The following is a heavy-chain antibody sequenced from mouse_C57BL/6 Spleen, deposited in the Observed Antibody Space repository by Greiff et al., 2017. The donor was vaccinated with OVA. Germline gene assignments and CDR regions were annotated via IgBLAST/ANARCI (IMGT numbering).Heavy chain of an antibody. Sequence: EVHLVESEGGLVQPGSSMKLSCTASGFTFSDYYMAWVRQVPEKGLEWVANINYDGSSTYYLDSLKSRFIISRDNAKNILYLQMSSLKSEDTATYYCARGIYYDYAIYFDYWGQGTTLTVSS. V-gene: IGHV5-16*01. CDR1: GFTFSDYY. D-gene: IGHD2-4*01. J-gene: IGHJ2*01. CDR3: ARGIYYDYAIYFDY. CDR2: INYDGSST.